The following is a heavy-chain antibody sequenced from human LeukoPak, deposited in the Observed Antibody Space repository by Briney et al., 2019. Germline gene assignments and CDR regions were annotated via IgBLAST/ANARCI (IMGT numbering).Heavy chain of an antibody. D-gene: IGHD1-7*01. CDR3: ARQSSAGSTGNWFDP. Sequence: SETLSLTCAVSGDSISSSRYYWGWIRQPPGKGLDWIGSIYHSGSTYYNPSLKSRVTISVDTSKNQFSLKLSSVTAADTAVYYCARQSSAGSTGNWFDPWGQGTLVTVSS. CDR1: GDSISSSRYY. V-gene: IGHV4-39*01. J-gene: IGHJ5*02. CDR2: IYHSGST.